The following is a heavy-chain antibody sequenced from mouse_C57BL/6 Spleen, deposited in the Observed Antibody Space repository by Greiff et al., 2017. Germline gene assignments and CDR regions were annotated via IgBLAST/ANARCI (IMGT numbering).Heavy chain of an antibody. CDR1: GYAFSSSW. J-gene: IGHJ2*01. V-gene: IGHV1-82*01. CDR2: IYPGDGDT. Sequence: VKLMESGPELVKPGASVKISCKASGYAFSSSWMNWVKQRPGKGLEWIGRIYPGDGDTNYNGKFKGKATLTADKSSSTAYMQLSSLTSEDSAVYFCASGGRSLYFDYWGQGTTLTVSS. CDR3: ASGGRSLYFDY.